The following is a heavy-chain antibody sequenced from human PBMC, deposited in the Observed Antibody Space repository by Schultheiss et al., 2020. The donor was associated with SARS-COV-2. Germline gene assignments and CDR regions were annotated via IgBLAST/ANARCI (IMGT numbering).Heavy chain of an antibody. CDR3: ARVRYDILTGYYFDL. D-gene: IGHD3-9*01. CDR1: GFTFSSYD. Sequence: GGSLRLSCAASGFTFSSYDMHWVRQATGKGLEWVSAIGTAGDTYYPGSVKGRFTISRENAKNSLYLQMNSLRAEDTAVYYCARVRYDILTGYYFDLWGRGTLVTVSS. V-gene: IGHV3-13*01. CDR2: IGTAGDT. J-gene: IGHJ2*01.